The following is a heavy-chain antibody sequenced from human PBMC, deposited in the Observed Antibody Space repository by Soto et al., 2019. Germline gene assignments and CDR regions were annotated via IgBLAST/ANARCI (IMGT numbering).Heavy chain of an antibody. D-gene: IGHD4-17*01. CDR1: GFTFSSYD. CDR2: IGTAGDT. J-gene: IGHJ6*02. CDR3: ARRSTVTTLYYYYGMDV. Sequence: GGSLRLSCAASGFTFSSYDMHWVRQATGKGLEWVSAIGTAGDTYYPGSVKGRFTISRENAKNSLYLQMNSLRAEDTAVYYCARRSTVTTLYYYYGMDVWGQGTTVTVSS. V-gene: IGHV3-13*01.